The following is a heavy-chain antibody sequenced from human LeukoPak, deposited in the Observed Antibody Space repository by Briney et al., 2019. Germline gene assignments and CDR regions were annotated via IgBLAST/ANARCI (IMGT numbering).Heavy chain of an antibody. V-gene: IGHV3-30*02. D-gene: IGHD3-22*01. CDR3: AKRASSGWTYCFDY. CDR2: IRYEGSNK. CDR1: GFTFSSYG. J-gene: IGHJ4*02. Sequence: PGGSLRLSCAASGFTFSSYGMHWVRQAPGKGLEWVAFIRYEGSNKYYADSVKGRFTISRDNSKSALYLQMNSLRAEDTAVYYCAKRASSGWTYCFDYWGQGTLVTVSS.